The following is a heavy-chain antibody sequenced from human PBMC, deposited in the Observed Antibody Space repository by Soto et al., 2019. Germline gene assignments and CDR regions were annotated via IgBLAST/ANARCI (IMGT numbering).Heavy chain of an antibody. V-gene: IGHV4-39*01. CDR1: GGSISSSSYY. CDR2: IYYSGST. Sequence: SETLSLTWTVSGGSISSSSYYWGWIRQPPGKGLEWIGSIYYSGSTYYNPSLKSRVTISVDTSKNQFSLKLSSVTAADTAVYYCARPLINYYDSSGYYYNWGQGTLVTVS. CDR3: ARPLINYYDSSGYYYN. J-gene: IGHJ4*02. D-gene: IGHD3-22*01.